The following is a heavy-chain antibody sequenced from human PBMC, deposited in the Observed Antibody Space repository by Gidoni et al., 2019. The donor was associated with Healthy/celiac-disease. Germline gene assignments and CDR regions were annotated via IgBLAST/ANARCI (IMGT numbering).Heavy chain of an antibody. D-gene: IGHD3-3*01. V-gene: IGHV1-69*02. J-gene: IGHJ3*02. CDR2: IIPILGIA. Sequence: QVQLVQSGAEVKKPGSSVKVSCKASGGTFSSYTISRVRQDPGQGLEWMGRIIPILGIANYAQKFQGRVTITADKSTSTAYMELSSLRSEDTAVYYCASRARGGITIFGGDAFDIWGQGTMVTVSS. CDR1: GGTFSSYT. CDR3: ASRARGGITIFGGDAFDI.